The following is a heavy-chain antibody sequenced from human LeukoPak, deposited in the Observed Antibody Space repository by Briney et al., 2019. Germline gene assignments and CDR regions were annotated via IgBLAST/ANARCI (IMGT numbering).Heavy chain of an antibody. CDR2: INPNSGGT. CDR1: GYTFTSYD. J-gene: IGHJ4*02. Sequence: RASVKVSCKASGYTFTSYDINWVRQAPGQGLEWMGRINPNSGGTNYAQKFQGRVTMTRDTSISTAYRELSRLRSDDTAVYYCARADEVLLWFGDLDYWGQGTLVTVSS. D-gene: IGHD3-10*01. V-gene: IGHV1-2*06. CDR3: ARADEVLLWFGDLDY.